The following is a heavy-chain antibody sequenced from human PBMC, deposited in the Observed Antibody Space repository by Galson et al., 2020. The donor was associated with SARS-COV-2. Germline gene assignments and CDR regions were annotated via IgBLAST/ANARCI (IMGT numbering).Heavy chain of an antibody. D-gene: IGHD6-13*01. J-gene: IGHJ4*02. CDR1: GFSLSTSGMC. CDR2: IDWDDDK. Sequence: SGPTLVKPTQTLTLTCTFSGFSLSTSGMCVSWIRQPPGKALEWLALIDWDDDKYYSTSLQTRPTISKDTSKNQVVLTMTNMDPVDTATYYCARTRSWGRSSWSTSFDYWGQGTLVTVSS. V-gene: IGHV2-70*01. CDR3: ARTRSWGRSSWSTSFDY.